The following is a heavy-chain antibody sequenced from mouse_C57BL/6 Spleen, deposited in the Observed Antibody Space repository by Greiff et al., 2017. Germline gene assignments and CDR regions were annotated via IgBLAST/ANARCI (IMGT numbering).Heavy chain of an antibody. D-gene: IGHD2-10*02. Sequence: VMLVESGAELARPGASVKMSCKASGYTFTSYTMHWVKQRPGQGLEWIGYINPSSGYTKYNQKFKDKATLTADKSSSTAYMQLSSLTSEDSAVYYCAGYDQAWFAYWGQGTLVTVSA. CDR2: INPSSGYT. CDR1: GYTFTSYT. CDR3: AGYDQAWFAY. V-gene: IGHV1-4*01. J-gene: IGHJ3*01.